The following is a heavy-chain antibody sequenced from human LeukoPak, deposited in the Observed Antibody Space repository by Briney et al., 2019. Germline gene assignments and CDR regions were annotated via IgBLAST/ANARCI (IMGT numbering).Heavy chain of an antibody. CDR3: ASRPLCSTSCPDEYNWFDP. CDR2: IIPILGIA. J-gene: IGHJ5*02. Sequence: ASVKVSCKASGGTFSSYTISWVRQAPGQGLEWMGRIIPILGIANYAQKFQGRVTITADKSTSTAYMELSSLRSEDTAVYYCASRPLCSTSCPDEYNWFDPWGQGTLVTGSS. D-gene: IGHD2-2*01. CDR1: GGTFSSYT. V-gene: IGHV1-69*02.